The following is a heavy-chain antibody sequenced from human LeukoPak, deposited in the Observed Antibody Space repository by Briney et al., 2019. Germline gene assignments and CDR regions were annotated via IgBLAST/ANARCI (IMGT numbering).Heavy chain of an antibody. CDR3: ARELIGSGSSFDY. V-gene: IGHV3-21*01. CDR1: GFTFSSYT. J-gene: IGHJ4*02. D-gene: IGHD3-10*01. Sequence: GGSLRLSCAASGFTFSSYTMNWVRQAPGKGLEWVSSISSSSSYIYYADSVKGRFTISRDNAKNTLFLQMNSLTAEDTAVYYCARELIGSGSSFDYWGQGTLVTVSS. CDR2: ISSSSSYI.